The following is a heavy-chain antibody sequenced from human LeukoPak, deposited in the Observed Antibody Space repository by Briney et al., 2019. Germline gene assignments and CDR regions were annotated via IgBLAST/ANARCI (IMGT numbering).Heavy chain of an antibody. CDR1: GFTFSIAW. CDR3: TTDRYYDSGAPL. Sequence: GGSLRLSCAASGFTFSIAWMSWVRQAPGKGLEWVGRIKSKSDGGTTDYATPVKDRFAISRDDSNTTLYLHMNSLKTEGTAVYYCTTDRYYDSGAPLWGQGTLVTVSS. CDR2: IKSKSDGGTT. D-gene: IGHD3-22*01. V-gene: IGHV3-15*01. J-gene: IGHJ4*02.